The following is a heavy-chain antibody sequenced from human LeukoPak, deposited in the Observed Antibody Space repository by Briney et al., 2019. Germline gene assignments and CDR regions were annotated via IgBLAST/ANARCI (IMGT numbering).Heavy chain of an antibody. CDR3: ARAAAVAGSYNWFDP. J-gene: IGHJ5*02. CDR2: TYYRSKWYN. D-gene: IGHD6-19*01. V-gene: IGHV6-1*01. CDR1: GDSVSSNSAT. Sequence: SQTLSLTCAISGDSVSSNSATWNWIRQSPSRGLEWLGRTYYRSKWYNDYAESVKSRITINPDTSKNQFSLQLNSVTPEDTAVYYCARAAAVAGSYNWFDPWGQGTLVTVSS.